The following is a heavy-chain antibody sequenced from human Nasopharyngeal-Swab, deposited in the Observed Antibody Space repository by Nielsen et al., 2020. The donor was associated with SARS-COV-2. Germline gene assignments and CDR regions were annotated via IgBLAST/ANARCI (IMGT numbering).Heavy chain of an antibody. D-gene: IGHD3-10*01. CDR1: GDSVSSNRVD. V-gene: IGHV6-1*01. Sequence: SETLSLTCALSGDSVSSNRVDWNWIRQSPSRGLEWLGRTFIRSTWYNDYAVSMKSRLTITVDTSKNQFSLQLDSLTPEDTAVYYCARDNRGRGSFDYWGQGILVTVSS. J-gene: IGHJ4*02. CDR2: TFIRSTWYN. CDR3: ARDNRGRGSFDY.